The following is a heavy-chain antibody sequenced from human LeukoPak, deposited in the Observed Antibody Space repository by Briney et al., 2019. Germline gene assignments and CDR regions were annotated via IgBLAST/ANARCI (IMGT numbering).Heavy chain of an antibody. V-gene: IGHV3-23*01. Sequence: PGGTLRLSCAASGFTFSSYGMSWVRQAPGKGLEWVSAISGSGGSTYYADSVKGRFTISRDNSKNTLYLQMNSLRAEDTAVYYCAKDMTYYYGSGPNAFDIWGQGTMVTVSS. CDR2: ISGSGGST. D-gene: IGHD3-10*01. CDR1: GFTFSSYG. CDR3: AKDMTYYYGSGPNAFDI. J-gene: IGHJ3*02.